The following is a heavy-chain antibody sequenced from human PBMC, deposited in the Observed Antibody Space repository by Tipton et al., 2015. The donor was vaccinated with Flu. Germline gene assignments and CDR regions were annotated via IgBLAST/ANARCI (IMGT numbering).Heavy chain of an antibody. CDR1: GGSISSGDYY. J-gene: IGHJ3*02. D-gene: IGHD3-10*01. Sequence: TLSLTCTVSGGSISSGDYYWNWIRQHPGKGLEWIGYIHYSGSTYYNPSLKSRVSMSVDTSENQFSLKLTSVTAADTAVYYCARESPTTTMVRGIPLDAFDIWGRGTMVAVSS. CDR3: ARESPTTTMVRGIPLDAFDI. V-gene: IGHV4-31*03. CDR2: IHYSGST.